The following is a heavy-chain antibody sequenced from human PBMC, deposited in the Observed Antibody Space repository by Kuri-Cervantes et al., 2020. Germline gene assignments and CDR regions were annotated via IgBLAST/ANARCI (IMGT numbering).Heavy chain of an antibody. CDR2: IYYSGNT. CDR3: ARNIAARLAYYMDV. CDR1: GGSISSSSYY. Sequence: SETLSLTCTVSGGSISSSSYYWGWIRQPPGKGLERIGSIYYSGNTYYNPSLKSRVTISLDTSKNQFSLKLSSVTAADTAVYYCARNIAARLAYYMDVWGKGTTVTVSS. D-gene: IGHD6-6*01. J-gene: IGHJ6*03. V-gene: IGHV4-39*01.